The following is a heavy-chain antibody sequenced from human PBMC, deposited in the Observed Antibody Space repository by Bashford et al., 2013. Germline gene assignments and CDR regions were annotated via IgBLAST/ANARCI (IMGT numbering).Heavy chain of an antibody. CDR2: INHSGST. V-gene: IGHV4-34*01. D-gene: IGHD2-8*01. J-gene: IGHJ6*02. CDR3: ARRKLFYRTSPVDV. CDR1: GGSFSGYY. Sequence: SETLSLTCAVYGGSFSGYYWSWIRQPPGKGLEWIGEINHSGSTNYNPSLKSRVTISVDTSKNQFSLKLSSVTAADTAVYYCARRKLFYRTSPVDVWGQGTTVTVSS.